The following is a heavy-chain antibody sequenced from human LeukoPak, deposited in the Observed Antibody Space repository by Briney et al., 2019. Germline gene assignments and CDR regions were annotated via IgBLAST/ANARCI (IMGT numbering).Heavy chain of an antibody. J-gene: IGHJ4*02. D-gene: IGHD3-22*01. CDR3: ASHAYDSSGYYLYYFDY. CDR2: IYYSGST. Sequence: PSETLSLTCTVSGGSISSYYWSWIRQPPGKGLEWIGYIYYSGSTNYNPSLKSRVTISVDTSKNQFSLELSSVTAADTAVYYCASHAYDSSGYYLYYFDYWGQGTLVTVSS. V-gene: IGHV4-59*08. CDR1: GGSISSYY.